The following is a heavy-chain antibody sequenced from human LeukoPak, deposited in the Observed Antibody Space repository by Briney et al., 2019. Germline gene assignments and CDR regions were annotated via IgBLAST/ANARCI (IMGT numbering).Heavy chain of an antibody. Sequence: GGSLRLSCAASDFTFNTYGMHWVRQAPGKGLEWVAVISYDGSNKYYADSVKGRFTISRDNSKNTLDLQMNGLRAEDTAMYYCAKVSLNMVNDAFDIWGQGTMVSVSS. CDR1: DFTFNTYG. CDR2: ISYDGSNK. V-gene: IGHV3-30*18. D-gene: IGHD4/OR15-4a*01. CDR3: AKVSLNMVNDAFDI. J-gene: IGHJ3*02.